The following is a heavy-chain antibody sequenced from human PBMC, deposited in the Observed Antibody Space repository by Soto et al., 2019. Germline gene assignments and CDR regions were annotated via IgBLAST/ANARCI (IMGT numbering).Heavy chain of an antibody. Sequence: QMQLVQSGPEVKKPGTSVKVSCKTSGFTFTSSAIQWVRQARGQRLEWIGWIVVGSDNTNYAQKFQERVTLTRDLSTNTIYMDLSGLRSEDTAVYYCAANHSFWQNYYYGAMDVWGQGTTVTVSS. CDR3: AANHSFWQNYYYGAMDV. V-gene: IGHV1-58*02. CDR2: IVVGSDNT. J-gene: IGHJ6*02. CDR1: GFTFTSSA. D-gene: IGHD2-15*01.